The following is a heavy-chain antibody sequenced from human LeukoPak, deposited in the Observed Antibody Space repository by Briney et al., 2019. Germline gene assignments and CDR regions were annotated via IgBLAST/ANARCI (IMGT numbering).Heavy chain of an antibody. CDR3: ARGARVSYSSSWDNFDY. CDR2: INHSGST. V-gene: IGHV4-34*01. D-gene: IGHD6-13*01. CDR1: GGSFSGYY. Sequence: TSETLSLTCAVYGGSFSGYYWSWIRQPPGKGLEWIGEINHSGSTNYNPSLKSRVTISVDTSKNQFSLKLSSVTAADTAVYYCARGARVSYSSSWDNFDYWGQGTLVTVSS. J-gene: IGHJ4*02.